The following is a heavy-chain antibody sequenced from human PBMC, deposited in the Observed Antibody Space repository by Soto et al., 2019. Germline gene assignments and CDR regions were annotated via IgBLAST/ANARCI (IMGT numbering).Heavy chain of an antibody. D-gene: IGHD6-19*01. CDR2: IYYSGST. V-gene: IGHV4-59*01. J-gene: IGHJ4*02. Sequence: PSETLSLTCTVSGGSISSYYWSWIRQPPGKGLEWTGYIYYSGSTNNNPSLKSRVTISVDTSKNQFSLKLSSVTAADTAVYYCARDSGHSTGYFDYWGQGTLVTVSS. CDR1: GGSISSYY. CDR3: ARDSGHSTGYFDY.